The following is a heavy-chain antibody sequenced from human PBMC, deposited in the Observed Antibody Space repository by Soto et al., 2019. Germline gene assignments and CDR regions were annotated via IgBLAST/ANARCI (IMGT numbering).Heavy chain of an antibody. CDR1: GGSIRNGDYY. CDR2: VYYSGTT. D-gene: IGHD1-26*01. J-gene: IGHJ4*02. V-gene: IGHV4-30-4*01. CDR3: VTVNLVGAAYYFDY. Sequence: SETLSLTCTVSGGSIRNGDYYWGWIRQPPGKGLEWIGYVYYSGTTYSHPSLNSRVSISVDTSANQFSLRLTSVTAADTAVYYCVTVNLVGAAYYFDYWGPGTLVTVSS.